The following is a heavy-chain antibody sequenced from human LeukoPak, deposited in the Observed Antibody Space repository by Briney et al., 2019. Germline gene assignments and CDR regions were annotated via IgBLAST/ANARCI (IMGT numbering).Heavy chain of an antibody. CDR1: GFIFSTSG. V-gene: IGHV3-21*01. CDR2: ISPDSNFI. J-gene: IGHJ4*02. Sequence: GGSLRLSCAASGFIFSTSGMNWVRQAPGKGLEWVSSISPDSNFIFQADSVKGRFTISRDNAKNSLYLQMNSLRAEDTAVYYCARDATFSWWGQGTLVTVSS. CDR3: ARDATFSW. D-gene: IGHD6-13*01.